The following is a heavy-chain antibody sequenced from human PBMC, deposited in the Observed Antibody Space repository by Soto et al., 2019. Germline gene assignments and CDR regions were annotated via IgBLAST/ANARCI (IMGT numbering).Heavy chain of an antibody. CDR3: ASKTYSSSWYHYYYYGMDV. CDR2: ISAYNGNT. D-gene: IGHD6-13*01. V-gene: IGHV1-18*01. Sequence: ASVKVSCKASGYTFTSYCISWVRQGPGQGLEWMGWISAYNGNTNYAQKLQGRVTMTTDTSTSTAYMELRSLRSDDTAVYYCASKTYSSSWYHYYYYGMDVWGQGTTVTVSS. CDR1: GYTFTSYC. J-gene: IGHJ6*02.